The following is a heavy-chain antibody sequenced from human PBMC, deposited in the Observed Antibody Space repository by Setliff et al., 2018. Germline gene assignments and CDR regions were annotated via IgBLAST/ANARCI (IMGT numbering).Heavy chain of an antibody. J-gene: IGHJ5*02. CDR2: IYTSGST. D-gene: IGHD2-15*01. Sequence: SETLSLTCTVSGGSISSGSYYWSWIRQPAGKGLEWIGHIYTSGSTNYNPSLKSRVTISVDTSKNQFSLKINPVTAADTAVYYCARGHCSSGECPNYFDPWGQGTQVTVSS. V-gene: IGHV4-61*09. CDR3: ARGHCSSGECPNYFDP. CDR1: GGSISSGSYY.